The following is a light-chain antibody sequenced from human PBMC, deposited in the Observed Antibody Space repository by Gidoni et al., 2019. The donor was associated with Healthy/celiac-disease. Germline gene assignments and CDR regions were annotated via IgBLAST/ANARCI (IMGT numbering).Light chain of an antibody. V-gene: IGKV3-11*01. CDR2: DAS. Sequence: DIVLTQSLATLSVSPGERATLSCRASPSVSSYLAWYQQQPGQAPRLLSYDASNRATGIPARFSGSGSGTDFTLTISSLEPEDFAVYYCQQRSNWPPVTFGGGTKVEIK. J-gene: IGKJ4*01. CDR3: QQRSNWPPVT. CDR1: PSVSSY.